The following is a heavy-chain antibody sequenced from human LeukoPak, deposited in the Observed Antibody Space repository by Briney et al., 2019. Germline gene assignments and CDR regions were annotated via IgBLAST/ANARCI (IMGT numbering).Heavy chain of an antibody. D-gene: IGHD1-26*01. J-gene: IGHJ4*02. CDR2: INPNSGGT. CDR3: ALDYFNSYSGSYGSFDY. CDR1: GYTFTVYY. V-gene: IGHV1-2*02. Sequence: GASVKVSFKASGYTFTVYYMHWVRQAPGQGLEWMGWINPNSGGTNYAQKFQGRVSLNRDTSISKAYMEVSRLRSDDTAVYYCALDYFNSYSGSYGSFDYWGQGTLVTVSS.